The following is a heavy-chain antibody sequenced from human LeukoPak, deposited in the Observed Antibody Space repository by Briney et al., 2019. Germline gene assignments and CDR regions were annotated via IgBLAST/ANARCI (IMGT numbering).Heavy chain of an antibody. CDR3: ARVGIAARPFDY. V-gene: IGHV4-39*01. CDR2: IYYSGST. D-gene: IGHD6-6*01. CDR1: GGSISSSSYY. Sequence: SETLSLTCTVSGGSISSSSYYWGWIRQPPGTGLEWIGSIYYSGSTYYNPSLKSRVTISVDTSKNQFSLKLSSVTAADTAVYYCARVGIAARPFDYWGQGTLVTVSS. J-gene: IGHJ4*02.